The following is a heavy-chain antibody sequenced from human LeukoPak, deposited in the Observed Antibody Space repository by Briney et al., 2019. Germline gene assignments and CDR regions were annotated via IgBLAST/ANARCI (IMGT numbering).Heavy chain of an antibody. Sequence: SETLSLTCAVYGGSFSGYYWSWIRQPPGKGLEWIGEINHSGSTNYNPSLKSRVTISVDTSKNQFSLKLSSVTAADTAVYYCASSLLGIYSYGYLPFDYWGQGTLVTVSS. V-gene: IGHV4-34*01. CDR3: ASSLLGIYSYGYLPFDY. CDR1: GGSFSGYY. D-gene: IGHD5-18*01. CDR2: INHSGST. J-gene: IGHJ4*02.